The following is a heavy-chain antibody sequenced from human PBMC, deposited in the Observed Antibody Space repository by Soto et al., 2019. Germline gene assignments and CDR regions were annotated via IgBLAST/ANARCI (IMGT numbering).Heavy chain of an antibody. CDR3: ARNGGEYNYGYNWFDP. CDR1: GGSISRGAYY. J-gene: IGHJ5*02. D-gene: IGHD5-18*01. V-gene: IGHV4-31*03. CDR2: IYSSGNT. Sequence: SESLSLTCTVSGGSISRGAYYWNWVREHPGKGLEWIGYIYSSGNTYYNPSLKSRVTISVDTSKNQFSLKLSSVTAADTAVYYCARNGGEYNYGYNWFDPWGQGTLVTVSS.